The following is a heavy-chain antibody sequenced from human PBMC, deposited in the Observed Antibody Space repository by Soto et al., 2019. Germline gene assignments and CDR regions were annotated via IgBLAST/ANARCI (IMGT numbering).Heavy chain of an antibody. V-gene: IGHV4-34*01. Sequence: KTSETLSLTCAVYGGSFSGYYWSWIRQPPGKGLEWIGEINHSGSTNYNPSLKSRVTISVDTSKNQFSLKLSSVTAADTAVYYCARTPRFAVFGQLAKGFDYWGQGTLVTAPQ. CDR3: ARTPRFAVFGQLAKGFDY. D-gene: IGHD3-10*02. CDR2: INHSGST. CDR1: GGSFSGYY. J-gene: IGHJ4*02.